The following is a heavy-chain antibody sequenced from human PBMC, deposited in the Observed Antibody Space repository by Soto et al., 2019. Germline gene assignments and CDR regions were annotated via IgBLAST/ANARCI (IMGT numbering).Heavy chain of an antibody. CDR2: IKFDGSEK. CDR1: GITFSDYW. Sequence: GGSLRLSCVASGITFSDYWMSWVRQAPGKGPEWVANIKFDGSEKQYVDSVKGRFSISRDNSRNSLFLQMNSLRAGDTAVYYCVKDGGYCSSTTCYSPRNHYFDSWGQGTLVTVS. V-gene: IGHV3-7*03. J-gene: IGHJ4*02. D-gene: IGHD2-2*01. CDR3: VKDGGYCSSTTCYSPRNHYFDS.